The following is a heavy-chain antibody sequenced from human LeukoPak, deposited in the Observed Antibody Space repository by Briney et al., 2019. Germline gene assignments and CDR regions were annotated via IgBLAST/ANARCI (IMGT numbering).Heavy chain of an antibody. Sequence: PGGSLRLPCAASGFTFSSYGMHWVRQAPGKGLEWVAVISYDGSNKYYADSVKGRFTISRDNSKNTLYLQMNSLRAEDTAVYYCAKDLGDRWGQGTLVTVSS. CDR3: AKDLGDR. CDR1: GFTFSSYG. CDR2: ISYDGSNK. V-gene: IGHV3-30*18. D-gene: IGHD3-16*01. J-gene: IGHJ4*02.